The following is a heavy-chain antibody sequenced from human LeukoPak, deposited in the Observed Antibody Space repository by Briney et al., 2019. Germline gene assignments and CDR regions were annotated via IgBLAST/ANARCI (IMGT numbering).Heavy chain of an antibody. J-gene: IGHJ4*02. CDR2: IYSGGST. CDR1: GFTVSSNY. D-gene: IGHD6-19*01. Sequence: GGSLRLSCAASGFTVSSNYMNWVRQAPGKGLEWASVIYSGGSTYYADSVKGRFTISRDNSKNTLYLQMNSLRAEDTAFYYCASAIAVAGTCDYWGQGTLVTVSS. CDR3: ASAIAVAGTCDY. V-gene: IGHV3-66*01.